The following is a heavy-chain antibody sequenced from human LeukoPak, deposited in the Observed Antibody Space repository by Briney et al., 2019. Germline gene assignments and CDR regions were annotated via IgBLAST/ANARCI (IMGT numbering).Heavy chain of an antibody. CDR2: ISGSGGST. Sequence: PGGSLRLSCAASGFTFSHYAMSWVRQAPGKGLEWVSGISGSGGSTSYADSVEGRFTISRDNSKNTLSLQMNSLRAEDTAVYYCAREFNIDYWGQGTLVSVSS. V-gene: IGHV3-23*01. CDR1: GFTFSHYA. J-gene: IGHJ4*02. CDR3: AREFNIDY.